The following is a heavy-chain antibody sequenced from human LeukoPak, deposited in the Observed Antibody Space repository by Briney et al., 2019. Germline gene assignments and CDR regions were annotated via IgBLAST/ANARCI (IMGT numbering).Heavy chain of an antibody. V-gene: IGHV3-33*01. CDR3: ARDLAPGSGTYWNPFDY. J-gene: IGHJ4*02. CDR1: GFTFSSYG. Sequence: PGRSLRLSWAASGFTFSSYGMHWVRQAPGKGLEWVAVIWFDGSHKSYADSVKGRFTISRDNSKNTLYLQMNSLGAEDTAVYYCARDLAPGSGTYWNPFDYWGQGTLVTVSS. D-gene: IGHD3-10*01. CDR2: IWFDGSHK.